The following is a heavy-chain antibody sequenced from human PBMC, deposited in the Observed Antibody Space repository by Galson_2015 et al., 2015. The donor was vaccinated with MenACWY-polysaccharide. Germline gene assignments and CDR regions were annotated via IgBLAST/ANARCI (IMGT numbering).Heavy chain of an antibody. D-gene: IGHD3-22*01. CDR2: INHAGRT. V-gene: IGHV4-34*01. Sequence: ETLSLTCAVYGGSFTNYFWTWIRQSPEKGLEWIAEINHAGRTTYKPTLRSRVTVSVDPSKNQFSINLTSVTAADTAVYYCARAWSSGYYSDYWGQGIPVTISS. J-gene: IGHJ4*02. CDR3: ARAWSSGYYSDY. CDR1: GGSFTNYF.